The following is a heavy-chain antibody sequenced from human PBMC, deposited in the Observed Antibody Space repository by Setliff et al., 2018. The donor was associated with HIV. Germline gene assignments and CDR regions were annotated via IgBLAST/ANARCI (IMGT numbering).Heavy chain of an antibody. CDR1: GGSISTYF. D-gene: IGHD5-12*01. CDR3: ARQPLYNDYDWRSYYFDY. Sequence: SETLSLTCTVSGGSISTYFWSWVRQTPGKGLEWIGYIYYTGSTSYNPSFRSRVTISVDTSKNQFSLKLRSVTAADTAVYYCARQPLYNDYDWRSYYFDYWGQGSLVTVSS. CDR2: IYYTGST. V-gene: IGHV4-59*08. J-gene: IGHJ4*02.